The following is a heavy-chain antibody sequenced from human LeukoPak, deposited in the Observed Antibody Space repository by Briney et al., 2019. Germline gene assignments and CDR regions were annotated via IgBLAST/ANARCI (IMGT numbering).Heavy chain of an antibody. CDR3: AKAFLGFLEWLPPDY. Sequence: GESLRLSCAASGFTFSSYGMHWVRQAPGKGLGWVAFIRYDGSNKYYADSVKGRFTISRDNSKNTLYLQMNSLRAEDTAVYYCAKAFLGFLEWLPPDYWGQGTPVTVSS. CDR1: GFTFSSYG. CDR2: IRYDGSNK. J-gene: IGHJ4*02. V-gene: IGHV3-30*02. D-gene: IGHD3-3*02.